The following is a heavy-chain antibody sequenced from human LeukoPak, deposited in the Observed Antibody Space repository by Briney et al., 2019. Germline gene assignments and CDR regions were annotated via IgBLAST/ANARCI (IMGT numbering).Heavy chain of an antibody. V-gene: IGHV1-2*04. Sequence: ASVKVSCKASGYTFTCYYMHWVRQAPGQGLEWMGWINPNSGGTNYAQKFQGWVTMTRDTSISTAYMELSRLRSDDTAVYYCARAPSADYGDYDGGMDVWGQGTTVTVSS. CDR1: GYTFTCYY. D-gene: IGHD4-17*01. CDR2: INPNSGGT. CDR3: ARAPSADYGDYDGGMDV. J-gene: IGHJ6*02.